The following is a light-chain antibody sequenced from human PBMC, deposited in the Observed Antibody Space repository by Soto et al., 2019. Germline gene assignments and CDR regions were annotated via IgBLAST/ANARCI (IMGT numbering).Light chain of an antibody. V-gene: IGKV1-5*03. Sequence: DIQMTQSPSTLSASVGDRVTITCRASQYISSWLAWYQQKPGKAPKLLIYKASCLESGVPSRFSGSGSGTEFTLTISSLQPDDFATYYCQQYNSQRTFGQGTKVEIK. CDR1: QYISSW. CDR2: KAS. CDR3: QQYNSQRT. J-gene: IGKJ1*01.